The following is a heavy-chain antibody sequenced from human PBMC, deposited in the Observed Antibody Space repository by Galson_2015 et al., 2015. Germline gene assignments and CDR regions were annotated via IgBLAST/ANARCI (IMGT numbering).Heavy chain of an antibody. J-gene: IGHJ4*02. CDR1: GFAFSDYD. CDR3: AKQGVPGSHYFDS. CDR2: IRDSGGST. Sequence: SLRLSCAASGFAFSDYDMNWVRQAPGKGLGWVSLIRDSGGSTYYADSVKGRFTISRDNSKNTLYLQMNSLRAEDTAMYYCAKQGVPGSHYFDSCGQGTLVTVSS. D-gene: IGHD3-16*01. V-gene: IGHV3-23*01.